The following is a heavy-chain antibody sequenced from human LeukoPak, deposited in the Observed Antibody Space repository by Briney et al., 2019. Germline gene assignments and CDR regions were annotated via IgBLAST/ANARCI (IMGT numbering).Heavy chain of an antibody. Sequence: GGSLRLSCAASGFTFSTYSFNWVRQAPGKGLEWVSYISRSSDTIYYAASVKGRFTISRDNAKNSLYLQVNSLRAEDTAVYYCATNFWNSDSALLDYWGQGTLVTVSS. CDR3: ATNFWNSDSALLDY. CDR1: GFTFSTYS. D-gene: IGHD1-7*01. CDR2: ISRSSDTI. J-gene: IGHJ4*02. V-gene: IGHV3-48*01.